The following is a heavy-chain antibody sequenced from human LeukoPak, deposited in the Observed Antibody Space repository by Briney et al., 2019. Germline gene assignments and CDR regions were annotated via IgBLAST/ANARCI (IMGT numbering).Heavy chain of an antibody. D-gene: IGHD2-2*01. V-gene: IGHV3-73*01. Sequence: GGSLRLSCAASGFTFSGSAMHWDRQASGKGLEWVGRIRSKANSDATVYAASVEGRFTISRDDSKNTAYLQMNSLKTEDTAVYCCRVAVRGTERDFQHWGQGTLVTVSS. J-gene: IGHJ1*01. CDR1: GFTFSGSA. CDR2: IRSKANSDAT. CDR3: RVAVRGTERDFQH.